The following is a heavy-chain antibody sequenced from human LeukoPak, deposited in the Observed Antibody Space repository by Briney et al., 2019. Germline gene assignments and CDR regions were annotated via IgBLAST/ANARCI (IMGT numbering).Heavy chain of an antibody. D-gene: IGHD5-12*01. V-gene: IGHV4-59*01. CDR2: IYYSGST. CDR1: GGSISSYY. CDR3: AGGGVDYFAY. Sequence: SETLSLTCTVSGGSISSYYWSWLRQPPGKGLEWIGYIYYSGSTNYNPSLKSRVTISVDTSKNQFSLKLSSVTAADTAVYYCAGGGVDYFAYWGQGTLVTVSS. J-gene: IGHJ4*02.